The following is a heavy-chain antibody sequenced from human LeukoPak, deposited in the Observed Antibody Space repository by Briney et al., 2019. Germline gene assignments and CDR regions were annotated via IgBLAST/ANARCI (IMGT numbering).Heavy chain of an antibody. CDR3: AILNYGSGSYYAGFDY. CDR1: GGSISSSSYY. D-gene: IGHD3-10*01. CDR2: IYYSGST. V-gene: IGHV4-39*07. Sequence: SETLSLTCTVSGGSISSSSYYWGWIRQPPGKGLEWIGSIYYSGSTYYNPSLKSRVTISVDKSKNQFSLKLSSVTAADTAVYYCAILNYGSGSYYAGFDYWGQGTLVTVSS. J-gene: IGHJ4*02.